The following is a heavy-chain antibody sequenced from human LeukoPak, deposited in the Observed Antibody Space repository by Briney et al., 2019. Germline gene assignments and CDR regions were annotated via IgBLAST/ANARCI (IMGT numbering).Heavy chain of an antibody. CDR1: GGSISSSSYY. CDR3: ARQGNYCSSTSCYLYHYYMDV. D-gene: IGHD2-2*01. Sequence: SETLSLTCTVSGGSISSSSYYRGWIRQPPGKGLEWIGTIYYSGNTYYNPSLKSRVTISVDTSKNQFSLKLSSVTAADTAVYYCARQGNYCSSTSCYLYHYYMDVWGKGTTVTVSS. CDR2: IYYSGNT. V-gene: IGHV4-39*01. J-gene: IGHJ6*03.